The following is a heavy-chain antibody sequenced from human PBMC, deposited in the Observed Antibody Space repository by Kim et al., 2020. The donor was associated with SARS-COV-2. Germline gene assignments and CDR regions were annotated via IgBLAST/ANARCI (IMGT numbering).Heavy chain of an antibody. CDR3: ARVLTSGWSYFDY. CDR1: GFTFSSYS. V-gene: IGHV3-21*04. Sequence: GGSLRLSCAASGFTFSSYSMNWVRQAPGKGLEWISSISSSSSYIYYADSVEGRFTISRDNARASLYLQMNSLRAEDTAVYYCARVLTSGWSYFDYWGQGTLVTVSS. J-gene: IGHJ4*02. D-gene: IGHD6-19*01. CDR2: ISSSSSYI.